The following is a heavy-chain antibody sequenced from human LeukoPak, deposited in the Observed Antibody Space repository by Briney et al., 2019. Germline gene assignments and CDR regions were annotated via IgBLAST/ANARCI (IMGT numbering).Heavy chain of an antibody. CDR2: INPSGGST. D-gene: IGHD3-10*01. J-gene: IGHJ4*02. Sequence: GASVKVSCKASDYTFISYGISWVRQAPGQGLEWMGIINPSGGSTSYAQKFQGRVTMTEDTSTDTAYMELSSLRSEDTAVYYCAAALTMVRGVPLFDYWGQGTLVTVSS. CDR1: DYTFISYG. V-gene: IGHV1-46*01. CDR3: AAALTMVRGVPLFDY.